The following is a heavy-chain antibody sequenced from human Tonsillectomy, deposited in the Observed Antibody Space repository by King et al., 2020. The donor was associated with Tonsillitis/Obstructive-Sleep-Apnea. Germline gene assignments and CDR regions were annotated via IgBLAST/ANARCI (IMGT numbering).Heavy chain of an antibody. CDR1: GGSISSYY. V-gene: IGHV4-59*01. D-gene: IGHD2-15*01. CDR3: ASASRRGVVAPSERFDY. CDR2: IYYSGST. Sequence: QLQESGPGLVKPSETLSLTCTVSGGSISSYYWSWIRQPPGKGLEWIGYIYYSGSTNYNPSLKSRVTISVDTSKNQFSLKLSSLTAADTAVDYCASASRRGVVAPSERFDYRGQGTLVTVSS. J-gene: IGHJ4*02.